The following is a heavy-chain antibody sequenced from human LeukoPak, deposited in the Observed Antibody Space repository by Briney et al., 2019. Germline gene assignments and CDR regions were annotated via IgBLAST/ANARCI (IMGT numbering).Heavy chain of an antibody. Sequence: GRSLRLSCAASGFTFSSYAMHWVRQAPGKGLEWVAVISYDGSNKYYADSVKGRFTISRDNSKNTLYLQMNSLRAEDTAVYYCARGLAAGTFYWGQGTLVTVSS. CDR2: ISYDGSNK. CDR1: GFTFSSYA. J-gene: IGHJ4*02. CDR3: ARGLAAGTFY. V-gene: IGHV3-30-3*01. D-gene: IGHD6-13*01.